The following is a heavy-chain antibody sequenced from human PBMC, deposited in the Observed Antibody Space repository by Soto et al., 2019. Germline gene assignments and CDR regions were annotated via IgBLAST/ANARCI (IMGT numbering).Heavy chain of an antibody. Sequence: PGGSLRLSCAASGFTFSSYSMNWVRQAPGKGLEWVAVISYDGSNKYYADSVKGRFTISRDNSKNTLYLQMNSLRAEDTAVYYCAREKVAVAGPYGMDVWGQGTTVTVS. CDR3: AREKVAVAGPYGMDV. V-gene: IGHV3-30*03. D-gene: IGHD6-19*01. J-gene: IGHJ6*02. CDR1: GFTFSSYS. CDR2: ISYDGSNK.